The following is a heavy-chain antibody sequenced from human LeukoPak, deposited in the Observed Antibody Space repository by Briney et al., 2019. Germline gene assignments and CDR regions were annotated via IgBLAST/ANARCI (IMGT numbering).Heavy chain of an antibody. CDR2: IYYSGST. CDR3: ARGPSGYSGYTDCDFDY. J-gene: IGHJ4*02. CDR1: GGSISSGGYY. D-gene: IGHD5-12*01. V-gene: IGHV4-31*03. Sequence: SETLSLTCTVSGGSISSGGYYWSWIRQHPGKGLEWIGYIYYSGSTYYNPSLKSRVTISVDTSKNQFSLKLSSVTAADTAVYYCARGPSGYSGYTDCDFDYWGQGTLVTVSS.